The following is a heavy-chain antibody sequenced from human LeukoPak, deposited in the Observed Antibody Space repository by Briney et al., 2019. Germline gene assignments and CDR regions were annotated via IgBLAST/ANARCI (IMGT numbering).Heavy chain of an antibody. V-gene: IGHV4-31*03. J-gene: IGHJ4*02. CDR2: IYYSGTT. CDR1: VGSISSGNYY. CDR3: ARVDTAIVGFDY. Sequence: SQTLSLTCTVSVGSISSGNYYWGWIRQHPGKGLEWIGYIYYSGTTYYNPSLKSRVTGSRDTSKNQFSLKLSSVTAADTAVYYCARVDTAIVGFDYWGQGTLVTVSS. D-gene: IGHD5-18*01.